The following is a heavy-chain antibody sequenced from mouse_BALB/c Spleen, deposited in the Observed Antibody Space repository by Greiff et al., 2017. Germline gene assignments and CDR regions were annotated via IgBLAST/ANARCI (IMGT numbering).Heavy chain of an antibody. CDR2: ILPGSGST. V-gene: IGHV1-9*01. CDR3: ARDYRYREYYFDY. CDR1: GYTFSSYW. J-gene: IGHJ2*01. D-gene: IGHD2-14*01. Sequence: QVQLQQSGAELMKPGASVKISCKATGYTFSSYWIEWVKQRPGHGLEWIGEILPGSGSTNYNEKFKGKATFTADTSSNTAYMQLSSLTSEDSAVYYCARDYRYREYYFDYWGQGTTLTVSS.